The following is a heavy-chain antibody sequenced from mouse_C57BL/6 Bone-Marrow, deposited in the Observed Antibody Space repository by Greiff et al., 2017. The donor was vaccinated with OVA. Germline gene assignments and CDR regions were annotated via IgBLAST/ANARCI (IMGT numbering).Heavy chain of an antibody. CDR1: GFTFSDYY. V-gene: IGHV5-16*01. Sequence: EVKLVESEGGLVQPGSSMKLSCTASGFTFSDYYMAWVRQVPEKGLEWVANINYDGSSTYYLDSLKSRFIISRDNAKNILYLQMSSLKSEDTATYYCARVGTGTSWYFDVWGTGTTVTVSS. D-gene: IGHD4-1*01. CDR2: INYDGSST. J-gene: IGHJ1*03. CDR3: ARVGTGTSWYFDV.